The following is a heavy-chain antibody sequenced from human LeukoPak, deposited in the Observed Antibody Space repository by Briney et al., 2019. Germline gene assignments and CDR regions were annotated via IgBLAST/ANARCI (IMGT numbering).Heavy chain of an antibody. CDR3: AKAASNSWYYFDY. J-gene: IGHJ4*02. CDR2: IRGSDYST. CDR1: GFTFSSYA. Sequence: GGSLRLSCAASGFTFSSYAMSWVRQAPGKGLEWVSGIRGSDYSTYYADSVKGRFTISRDNSKNTLYLQMSSLRAEDTAVYHCAKAASNSWYYFDYWGQGTLVTVSS. D-gene: IGHD6-13*01. V-gene: IGHV3-23*01.